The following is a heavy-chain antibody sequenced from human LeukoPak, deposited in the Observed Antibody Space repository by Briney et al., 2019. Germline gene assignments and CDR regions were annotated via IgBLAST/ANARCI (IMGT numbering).Heavy chain of an antibody. J-gene: IGHJ5*02. D-gene: IGHD3-22*01. Sequence: SVKVSCKASGGTFSSYAISWVRQAPGQGLEWMGGIIPIFGTASYAQKFQGRVTITADESTSTAYMELSSLRSEDTAVYYCARESRGYYDSSGSPPRWFDPWGQGTLVTVSS. CDR1: GGTFSSYA. CDR3: ARESRGYYDSSGSPPRWFDP. V-gene: IGHV1-69*01. CDR2: IIPIFGTA.